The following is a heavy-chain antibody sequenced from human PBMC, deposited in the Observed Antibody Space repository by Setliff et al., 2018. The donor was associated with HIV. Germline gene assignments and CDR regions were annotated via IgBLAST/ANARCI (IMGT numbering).Heavy chain of an antibody. CDR2: LYHRGSP. V-gene: IGHV4-38-2*01. CDR3: AGSWSGYPLSFGY. CDR1: GYSISTGYY. J-gene: IGHJ4*02. D-gene: IGHD3-3*01. Sequence: SETLSLTCSVSGYSISTGYYWAWIRQSPGRGLEWIGSLYHRGSPSYSPSLRSRVTISADTSKNQVSLKLSSVTAADTAVYYCAGSWSGYPLSFGYWGQGTLVTVSS.